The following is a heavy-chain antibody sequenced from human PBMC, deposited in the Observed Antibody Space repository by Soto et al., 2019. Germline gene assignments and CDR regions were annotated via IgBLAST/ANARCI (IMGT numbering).Heavy chain of an antibody. Sequence: QVQLVESGGGVVQPGRSLRLSCAASGFTFSSYAMHWVRQAPGKGLEWVAVISYDGSNKYYADSVKGRFTISRDNSKNTLYLQMNSLRAEDTAVYYCARPRSLYDSSGYYYGMDVWGQGTTVTVSS. J-gene: IGHJ6*02. CDR1: GFTFSSYA. V-gene: IGHV3-30-3*01. CDR2: ISYDGSNK. D-gene: IGHD3-22*01. CDR3: ARPRSLYDSSGYYYGMDV.